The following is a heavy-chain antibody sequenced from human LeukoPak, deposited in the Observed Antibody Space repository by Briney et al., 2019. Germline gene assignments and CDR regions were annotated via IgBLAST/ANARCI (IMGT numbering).Heavy chain of an antibody. Sequence: GSLRLSCAASGFTFSDGWMSWVRQPPGQGLEWIGEINHSGSPNYNPSLKSRVTISVDTSKNQFSLKLSPVTAADTAVYYCARGSNYYDSRGYYGAPPEYFQHWGQGTLVTVSS. D-gene: IGHD3-22*01. CDR3: ARGSNYYDSRGYYGAPPEYFQH. CDR1: GFTFSDGW. V-gene: IGHV4-34*01. CDR2: INHSGSP. J-gene: IGHJ1*01.